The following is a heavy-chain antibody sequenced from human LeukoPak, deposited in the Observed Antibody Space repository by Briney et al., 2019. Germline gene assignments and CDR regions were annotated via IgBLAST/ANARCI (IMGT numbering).Heavy chain of an antibody. V-gene: IGHV1-2*02. Sequence: ASVKVSCKASGYTFTGYYMHWVRQAPGQGLEWMGWINPNSGGTNYAQKFQGRVTMTRDTSISTAYMELSRLRSDDTAVYYCARDGKAAVGTPGYWGQGTLVTVSS. CDR3: ARDGKAAVGTPGY. J-gene: IGHJ4*02. CDR1: GYTFTGYY. CDR2: INPNSGGT. D-gene: IGHD6-13*01.